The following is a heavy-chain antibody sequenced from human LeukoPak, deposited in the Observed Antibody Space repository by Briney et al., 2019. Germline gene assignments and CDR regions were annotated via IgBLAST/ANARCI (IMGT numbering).Heavy chain of an antibody. J-gene: IGHJ1*01. V-gene: IGHV3-7*01. D-gene: IGHD3-22*01. Sequence: GGSLRLSCAASEFTFSSYWMSWVRQAPGKGLEWVANIKQDGSEKYYVDSVKGRFTISRDNAKNSLYLQMNSLRAEDTAVYYCARDQYDSSGYYYVGAEYFQHWGQGTLVTVSS. CDR3: ARDQYDSSGYYYVGAEYFQH. CDR1: EFTFSSYW. CDR2: IKQDGSEK.